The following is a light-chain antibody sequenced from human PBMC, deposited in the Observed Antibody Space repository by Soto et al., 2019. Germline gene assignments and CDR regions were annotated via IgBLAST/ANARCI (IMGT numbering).Light chain of an antibody. CDR2: EVG. CDR1: SSNIGDNF. V-gene: IGLV2-14*01. J-gene: IGLJ1*01. Sequence: QSVLTQPPSVSAAPGQKVTISCSGSSSNIGDNFVSWYQHLPGTAPKLMIYEVGDRPSGLSNRFSGSKSGNTASLTISRLQPEDEADYYCSSYTSNNFYVFGTGTKLTVL. CDR3: SSYTSNNFYV.